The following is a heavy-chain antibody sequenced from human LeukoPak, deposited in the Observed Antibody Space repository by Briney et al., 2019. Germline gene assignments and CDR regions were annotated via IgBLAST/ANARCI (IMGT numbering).Heavy chain of an antibody. CDR3: AKGPYYDDYGAPDY. CDR2: ITWDGGST. D-gene: IGHD4-17*01. Sequence: GGSLRLSCAASGFTFNSYGISWVRQAPGKGLQWVSLITWDGGSTYYADSVKGRITISRDNSKNSLYLQMNSLRTEDSALYYCAKGPYYDDYGAPDYWGQGTLVTVSS. J-gene: IGHJ4*02. CDR1: GFTFNSYG. V-gene: IGHV3-43*02.